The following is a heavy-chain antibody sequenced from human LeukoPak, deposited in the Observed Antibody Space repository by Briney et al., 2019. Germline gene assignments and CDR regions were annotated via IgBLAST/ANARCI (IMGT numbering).Heavy chain of an antibody. J-gene: IGHJ4*02. CDR2: INWSGGSR. Sequence: GGSLRLSCAASGFTFDDYGMTWVRQGPGKGLEWVSGINWSGGSRGYADSVKGRFTISRDHAKNSLYLQMNSLRAEDTAVYYCARALASGSSAFDYWGQGTLVTVSS. D-gene: IGHD1-26*01. CDR3: ARALASGSSAFDY. V-gene: IGHV3-20*04. CDR1: GFTFDDYG.